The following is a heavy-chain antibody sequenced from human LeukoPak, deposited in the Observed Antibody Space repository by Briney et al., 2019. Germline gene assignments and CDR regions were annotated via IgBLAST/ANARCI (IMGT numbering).Heavy chain of an antibody. CDR1: GFTFSSYS. J-gene: IGHJ5*02. D-gene: IGHD2-2*03. Sequence: GGSLRLSCAASGFTFSSYSMNWVRQAPGKGLEWVSSISSSSSYIYYADSVKGRFTISRDNAKNSLYLQMNSLRAEDTAVYYCASKAWMNWFDPWGQGTLVTVSS. CDR3: ASKAWMNWFDP. CDR2: ISSSSSYI. V-gene: IGHV3-21*01.